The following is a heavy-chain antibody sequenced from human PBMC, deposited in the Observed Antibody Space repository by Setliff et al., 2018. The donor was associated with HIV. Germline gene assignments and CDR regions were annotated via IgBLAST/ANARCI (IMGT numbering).Heavy chain of an antibody. Sequence: SETLSPTCTVSGGSISSSSYYWGWIRQPPGKGLEWIGSIYYSGSTYYNPSLKSRVTISVDTSKNQFSLKLSSVTAADTAVYYCARHPSKGLLGWFDPWGQGTLVTVSS. CDR3: ARHPSKGLLGWFDP. V-gene: IGHV4-39*01. D-gene: IGHD2-15*01. CDR1: GGSISSSSYY. CDR2: IYYSGST. J-gene: IGHJ5*02.